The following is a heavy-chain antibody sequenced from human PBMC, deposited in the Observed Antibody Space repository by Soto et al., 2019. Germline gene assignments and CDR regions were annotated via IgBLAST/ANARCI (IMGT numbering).Heavy chain of an antibody. CDR1: GYTFTSYG. D-gene: IGHD3-22*01. CDR3: ARDAYYDSSARDDY. V-gene: IGHV1-18*04. J-gene: IGHJ4*02. CDR2: ISAYNGNT. Sequence: ASVKVSCKASGYTFTSYGMSWVRQAPGQGLEWMGWISAYNGNTNYAQKLQGRVTMTTDTSTSTAYMELRSLRSDDTAVYYCARDAYYDSSARDDYWGQGTLVTVSS.